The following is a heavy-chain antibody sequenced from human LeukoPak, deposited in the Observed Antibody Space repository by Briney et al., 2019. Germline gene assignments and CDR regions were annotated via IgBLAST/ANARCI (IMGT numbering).Heavy chain of an antibody. D-gene: IGHD3-3*01. CDR2: ISGSGGST. J-gene: IGHJ6*02. Sequence: GGSLRLSCAASGFTFSSYAMSWVRQAPGKGLEWVSAISGSGGSTYYADSVKGRFTISRDNAKNSLYLQMNSLRAEDTAVYYCARSPTPTGYYDFWSGYFPSTNYYGMDVWGQGTTVTVSS. V-gene: IGHV3-23*01. CDR1: GFTFSSYA. CDR3: ARSPTPTGYYDFWSGYFPSTNYYGMDV.